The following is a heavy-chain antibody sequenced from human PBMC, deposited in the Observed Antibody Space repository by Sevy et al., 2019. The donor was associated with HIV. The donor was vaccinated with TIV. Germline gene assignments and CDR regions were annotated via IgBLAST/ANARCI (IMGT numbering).Heavy chain of an antibody. CDR1: GFTFSSYD. CDR3: ARAANGYSYGYHFDY. J-gene: IGHJ4*02. CDR2: ISYDGSNK. D-gene: IGHD5-18*01. Sequence: GGSLRLSCAASGFTFSSYDMHWVRQAPGKGLEWVAVISYDGSNKYYADSVKGRFTISRDNSKNTLYLQMNSLRAEDTAVYYCARAANGYSYGYHFDYWGQGTLVTVSS. V-gene: IGHV3-30-3*01.